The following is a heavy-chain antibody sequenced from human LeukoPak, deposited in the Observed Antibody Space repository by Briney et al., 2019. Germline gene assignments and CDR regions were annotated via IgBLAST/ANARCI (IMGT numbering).Heavy chain of an antibody. CDR1: GFTFSSYA. CDR2: ISGSGGST. D-gene: IGHD2-2*01. J-gene: IGHJ5*02. CDR3: AKFKGGVVVPAAPFDP. Sequence: GGSLRLSCAASGFTFSSYAMSWVRQAPGKGLEWVSAISGSGGSTYYADSVMGRFTISRDNSKNTLYLQMNSLRAEDTAVYYCAKFKGGVVVPAAPFDPWGQGTLVTVSS. V-gene: IGHV3-23*01.